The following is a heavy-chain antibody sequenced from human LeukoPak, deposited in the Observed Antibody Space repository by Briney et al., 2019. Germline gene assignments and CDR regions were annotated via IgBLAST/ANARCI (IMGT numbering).Heavy chain of an antibody. Sequence: PGGSLRLSCAASGFSFSDSYMSWIRQAPGKGLEWVSYISGDSDYTNYADSVNGRFTISRDNAKKSLYLQMNSLTAEDTAVYFCVRGTYDYVRGSPSNWFDPWGQGTLVTVSS. CDR2: ISGDSDYT. CDR3: VRGTYDYVRGSPSNWFDP. J-gene: IGHJ5*02. D-gene: IGHD3-16*01. V-gene: IGHV3-11*06. CDR1: GFSFSDSY.